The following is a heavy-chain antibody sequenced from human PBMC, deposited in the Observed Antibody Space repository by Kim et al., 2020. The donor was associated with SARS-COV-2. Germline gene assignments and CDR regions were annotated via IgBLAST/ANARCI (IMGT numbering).Heavy chain of an antibody. CDR2: ISYDGSNK. Sequence: GGSLRLSCAASGFTFSSYAMHWVRQAPGKGLEWVAVISYDGSNKYYADSVKGRFTISRDNSKNTLYLQMNSLRAEDTAVYYCARDMADIVVVVAGIWGGMDVWGQGTTVTVSS. V-gene: IGHV3-30*04. CDR3: ARDMADIVVVVAGIWGGMDV. J-gene: IGHJ6*02. CDR1: GFTFSSYA. D-gene: IGHD2-15*01.